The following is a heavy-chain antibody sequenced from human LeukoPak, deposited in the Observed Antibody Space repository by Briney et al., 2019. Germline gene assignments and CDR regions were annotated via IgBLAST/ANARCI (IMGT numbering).Heavy chain of an antibody. J-gene: IGHJ4*02. V-gene: IGHV1-18*01. CDR1: GYTFTSYG. D-gene: IGHD4-23*01. CDR3: ASVGMTTVVTSFDY. CDR2: ISAYNGNT. Sequence: ASVKVSCKASGYTFTSYGISWVRQAPGQGLEWMGWISAYNGNTNYAQKLQGRVTMTTDTSTSTAYMELRSLRSDDTAVYYCASVGMTTVVTSFDYWGQGTLVTVSS.